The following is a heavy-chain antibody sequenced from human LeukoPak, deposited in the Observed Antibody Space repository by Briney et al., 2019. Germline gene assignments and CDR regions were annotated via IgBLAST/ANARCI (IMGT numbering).Heavy chain of an antibody. CDR3: SGGSWGAFDI. D-gene: IGHD2-15*01. Sequence: GGSLRLSCAASGFTFSSYSMNWVRQAPGKGLEWVSAISGSGGSTYYADSVKGRFTISRDNSKNTLYLQMNSLRAEDTAVYYCSGGSWGAFDIWGQGTMVTVSS. CDR1: GFTFSSYS. CDR2: ISGSGGST. V-gene: IGHV3-23*01. J-gene: IGHJ3*02.